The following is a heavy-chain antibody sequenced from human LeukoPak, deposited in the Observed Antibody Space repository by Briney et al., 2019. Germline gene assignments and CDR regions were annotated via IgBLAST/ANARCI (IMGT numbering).Heavy chain of an antibody. Sequence: SETLSLTCTVSGGSISSYYWNWIRQPPGKGLEWIGYIYYSGSTNYNPSLKSRVTISVDTSKNQFSLKLSSVTAADTAVYYCASAPEWELLGSSAFDIWGQGTMVTVSS. CDR3: ASAPEWELLGSSAFDI. CDR1: GGSISSYY. D-gene: IGHD1-26*01. J-gene: IGHJ3*02. V-gene: IGHV4-59*12. CDR2: IYYSGST.